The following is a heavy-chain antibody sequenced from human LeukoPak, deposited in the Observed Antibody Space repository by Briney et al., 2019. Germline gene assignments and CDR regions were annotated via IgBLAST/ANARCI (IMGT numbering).Heavy chain of an antibody. D-gene: IGHD6-6*01. CDR2: MYTSGST. CDR3: ARGEKGSSSGSINY. J-gene: IGHJ4*02. V-gene: IGHV4-61*02. CDR1: GGSINSGTYY. Sequence: SQTLSLTCTVSGGSINSGTYYWSWIRQPAGKGLEWIGRMYTSGSTNYNPSLESRVTISVDTSKNQFSLKLSSETAADTAVYYCARGEKGSSSGSINYWGQGTLVTVSS.